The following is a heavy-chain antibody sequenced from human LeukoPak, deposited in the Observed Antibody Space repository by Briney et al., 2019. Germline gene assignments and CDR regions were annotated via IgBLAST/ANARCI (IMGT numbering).Heavy chain of an antibody. D-gene: IGHD5-18*01. Sequence: GGSLRLSCAASGFTFSIYAMSWVRQTPGKGLEWVSSISGSGGSTYYADSVKGRFTISRDNSKNTLYLQMNSLRAEDTAVYYCAKRGYNYDYDYWGQGTLVAVSS. J-gene: IGHJ4*02. CDR3: AKRGYNYDYDY. CDR2: ISGSGGST. CDR1: GFTFSIYA. V-gene: IGHV3-23*01.